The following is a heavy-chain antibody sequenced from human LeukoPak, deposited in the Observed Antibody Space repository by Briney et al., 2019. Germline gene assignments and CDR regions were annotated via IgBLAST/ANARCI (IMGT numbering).Heavy chain of an antibody. CDR2: IIPIFGTA. CDR1: GGTFSSYA. V-gene: IGHV1-69*05. Sequence: SVKVSCEASGGTFSSYAISWVRQAPGQGLEWMGGIIPIFGTANYAQNFQGRVTMTSDTSARTVYMELSSLRSEDTAIYYCARIRDGYNDAYDIWGQGTVVTVPS. D-gene: IGHD5-24*01. J-gene: IGHJ3*02. CDR3: ARIRDGYNDAYDI.